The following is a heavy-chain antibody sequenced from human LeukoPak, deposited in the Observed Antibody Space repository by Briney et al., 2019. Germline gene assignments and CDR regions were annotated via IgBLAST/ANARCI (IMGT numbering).Heavy chain of an antibody. Sequence: PSETLSLTCSVSGGSVSGTNYYWAWIRQPPEKGLEWIGTIYYSGSTYYNVSLKSRVTISVDTSKNQFSLNLNSVTAADTAVYYCARDHGSSWSFDYWGQGTLVTVSS. D-gene: IGHD6-13*01. CDR2: IYYSGST. CDR1: GGSVSGTNYY. CDR3: ARDHGSSWSFDY. V-gene: IGHV4-39*07. J-gene: IGHJ4*02.